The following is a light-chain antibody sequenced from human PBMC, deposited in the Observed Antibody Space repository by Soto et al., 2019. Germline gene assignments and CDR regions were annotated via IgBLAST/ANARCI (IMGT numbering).Light chain of an antibody. CDR2: DAS. CDR3: QQRNNRPPLT. J-gene: IGKJ1*01. CDR1: QSVSSC. Sequence: DIVLTQSPATLSSSAGERATLSCRASQSVSSCLAWYQQKPGQAPKLLIYDASNRATGIPPRFSGSGSGTDFTLTISSLVPEDYCVYYCQQRNNRPPLTFGRGTKVEI. V-gene: IGKV3-11*01.